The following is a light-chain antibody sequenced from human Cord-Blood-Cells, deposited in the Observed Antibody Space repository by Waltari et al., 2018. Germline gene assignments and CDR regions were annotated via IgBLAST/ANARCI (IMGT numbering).Light chain of an antibody. J-gene: IGLJ1*01. CDR2: GKN. CDR3: NSRDSSGNSYV. Sequence: SSELTQDPAVSVALGQTVRITCQGDSLMSSYARGYQQKPGQAPVLVIYGKNNRPSGIPDRFSGSSSGNTASLTITGAQAEDEADYYCNSRDSSGNSYVFGTGTKVTVL. CDR1: SLMSSY. V-gene: IGLV3-19*01.